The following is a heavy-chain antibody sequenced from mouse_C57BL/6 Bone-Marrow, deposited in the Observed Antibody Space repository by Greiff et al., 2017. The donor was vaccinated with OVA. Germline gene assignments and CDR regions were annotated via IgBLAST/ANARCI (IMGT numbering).Heavy chain of an antibody. CDR3: ARGGYYYGSSDY. V-gene: IGHV1-61*01. CDR2: IYPSDSET. Sequence: VQLQQSGPELVKPGSSVKLSCKASGYTFTSYWMDWVKQRPGQGLEWIGNIYPSDSETHYNQKFKDQATLTVDKSSSTAYMQLSSLTSEDSAVYYCARGGYYYGSSDYWGQGTTLTVSS. D-gene: IGHD1-1*01. J-gene: IGHJ2*01. CDR1: GYTFTSYW.